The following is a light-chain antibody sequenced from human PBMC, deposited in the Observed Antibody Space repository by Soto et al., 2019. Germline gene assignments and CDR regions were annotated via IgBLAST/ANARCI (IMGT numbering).Light chain of an antibody. V-gene: IGKV1-5*03. Sequence: DIQMTQSPSTLSASVGDRVSITCRASQSISSWLAWYQQKPGKAPKMLIYKASSLESGVPSRFRGSGSGTEFTLTISSLQPDDFEIYYCQEYLSSSWTFGQGTKV. CDR3: QEYLSSSWT. J-gene: IGKJ1*01. CDR2: KAS. CDR1: QSISSW.